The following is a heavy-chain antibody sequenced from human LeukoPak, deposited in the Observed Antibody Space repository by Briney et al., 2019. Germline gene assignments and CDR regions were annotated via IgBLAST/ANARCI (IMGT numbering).Heavy chain of an antibody. CDR2: IIPIFGTA. V-gene: IGHV1-69*13. Sequence: SVKVSCKASGGTFSSYAISWVRQAPGQGLEWMGGIIPIFGTANYAQKFQGRVTITADESTSTAYMELSSLRSEDTAVYYCVREPPAYYGSAPNYYYYGMDVWGQGTTVTVSS. J-gene: IGHJ6*02. CDR1: GGTFSSYA. D-gene: IGHD3-10*01. CDR3: VREPPAYYGSAPNYYYYGMDV.